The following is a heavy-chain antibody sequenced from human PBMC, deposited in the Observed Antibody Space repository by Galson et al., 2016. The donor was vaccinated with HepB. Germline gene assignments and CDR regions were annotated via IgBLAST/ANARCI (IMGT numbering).Heavy chain of an antibody. CDR1: GFRFSSSS. Sequence: SLRLSCAASGFRFSSSSMTWVRLAPGKELRWVSTISGSDDSTYYADSVKGRFRISRDNSKNTLYLQMNSLKAEDTAVYYCAKDVGHNVWGTYRPYAMDVWGQGTTVTVSS. CDR3: AKDVGHNVWGTYRPYAMDV. J-gene: IGHJ6*02. V-gene: IGHV3-23*01. D-gene: IGHD3-16*02. CDR2: ISGSDDST.